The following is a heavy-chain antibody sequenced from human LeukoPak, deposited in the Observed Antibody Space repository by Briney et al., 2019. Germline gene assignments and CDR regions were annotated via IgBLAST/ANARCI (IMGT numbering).Heavy chain of an antibody. D-gene: IGHD3-10*02. Sequence: GGSLRLSCAASGFTFRDYAMTWVRQAPGKGLEWVAGTSNGGGSTYNADSVKGRFTISRDNAKNSLYLQMNSLRAEDTAVYYCAELGITMIGGVWGKGTTVTISS. V-gene: IGHV3-23*01. J-gene: IGHJ6*04. CDR3: AELGITMIGGV. CDR1: GFTFRDYA. CDR2: TSNGGGST.